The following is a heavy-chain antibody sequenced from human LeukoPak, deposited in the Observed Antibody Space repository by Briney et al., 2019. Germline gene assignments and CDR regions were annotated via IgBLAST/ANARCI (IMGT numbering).Heavy chain of an antibody. D-gene: IGHD2-21*02. CDR3: TRDFGSIVVVTAIVD. CDR2: IYNDGGT. V-gene: IGHV3-53*01. Sequence: GGSLRLSCVASGFTVSNNYMSWVRQAPGKGLEWVSVIYNDGGTYYADSVKGRFTISRDISKNTLYLQMNSLRAEDTAIYYCTRDFGSIVVVTAIVDWGQGTLVTVSS. CDR1: GFTVSNNY. J-gene: IGHJ4*02.